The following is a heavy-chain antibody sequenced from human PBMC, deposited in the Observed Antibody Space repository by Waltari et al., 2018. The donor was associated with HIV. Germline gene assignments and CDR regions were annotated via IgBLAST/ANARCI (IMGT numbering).Heavy chain of an antibody. Sequence: QVQLQESGPGLVKPSETLSLTCTVSGAPIPGYSWSWVRQPPGKGLEWIGHIYYSGSTTYNPSLKSRVTISVDTSKNQLSLKLSSVTAADTAVFYCARHYNFWSGYYGALEYWGQGALVTVSS. V-gene: IGHV4-59*01. CDR2: IYYSGST. CDR3: ARHYNFWSGYYGALEY. D-gene: IGHD3-3*01. CDR1: GAPIPGYS. J-gene: IGHJ4*02.